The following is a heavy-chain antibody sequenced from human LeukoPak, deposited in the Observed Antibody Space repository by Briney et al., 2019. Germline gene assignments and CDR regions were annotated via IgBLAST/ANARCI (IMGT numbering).Heavy chain of an antibody. CDR3: AKVVNSGYYYYFDY. J-gene: IGHJ4*02. D-gene: IGHD3-22*01. Sequence: GGSLRLSCAASGFTFSSYAMTWVRQAPGKRLEWVSAISGSGGGTYYADSVKGRFTISRDNSKNTLYLQMNSLRVEDTAVYYCAKVVNSGYYYYFDYWGQGTLVTVSS. CDR2: ISGSGGGT. V-gene: IGHV3-23*01. CDR1: GFTFSSYA.